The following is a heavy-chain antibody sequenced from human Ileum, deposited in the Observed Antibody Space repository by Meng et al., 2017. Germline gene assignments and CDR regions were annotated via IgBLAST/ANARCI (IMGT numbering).Heavy chain of an antibody. CDR3: AREGFKDRGFSYDT. J-gene: IGHJ4*02. Sequence: GQLSWSGGGSVKPGGSRRLSCAASGLRFSDYYMLWIRQAPGKGLEWISYISSGGSVVYYADSVTGRFSIDREYAENSLYLQMNNLRAEDTAVYYCAREGFKDRGFSYDTWGQGTLVTVSS. D-gene: IGHD5-18*01. V-gene: IGHV3-11*01. CDR1: GLRFSDYY. CDR2: ISSGGSVV.